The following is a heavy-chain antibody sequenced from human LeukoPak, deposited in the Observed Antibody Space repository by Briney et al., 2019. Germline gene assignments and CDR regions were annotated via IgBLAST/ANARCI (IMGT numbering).Heavy chain of an antibody. CDR1: GGSISSYY. V-gene: IGHV4-59*01. CDR2: IYYSGST. CDR3: ARGKGYSFDY. J-gene: IGHJ4*02. Sequence: SETLSLTCTVSGGSISSYYWSWIRQPPGKGLEWIGYIYYSGSTNYNPSLTSRVTISVDTSKNQFSLKLSSVTAADTAVYYCARGKGYSFDYGGQGPLVTVSS.